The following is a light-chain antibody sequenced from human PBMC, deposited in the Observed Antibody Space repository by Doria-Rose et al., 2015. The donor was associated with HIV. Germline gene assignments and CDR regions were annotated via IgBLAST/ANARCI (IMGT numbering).Light chain of an antibody. Sequence: DIQMTQSPSSLSASVGDRVTITCQASQDISNYLNWYQHKPGKAPKLLIYEASSLGGGVPSRFSGSGSGTEFTLTINSLQPDDFATYYCQQYNSYWTFGQGTKVEIK. J-gene: IGKJ1*01. CDR2: EAS. CDR3: QQYNSYWT. V-gene: IGKV1-5*03. CDR1: QDISNY.